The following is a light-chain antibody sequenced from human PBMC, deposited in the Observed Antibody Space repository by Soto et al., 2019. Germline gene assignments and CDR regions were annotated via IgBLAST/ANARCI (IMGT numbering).Light chain of an antibody. V-gene: IGKV1-5*01. CDR3: QQYNTYSRT. CDR1: QRISSW. CDR2: DAS. J-gene: IGKJ1*01. Sequence: DIPMTQSPSTLSSSVGDRVTITCRASQRISSWLAWYQQKPGKAPKLLIYDASSLESGVPSRFRGSGSGTEFTLTISSLQPDDFATYYCQQYNTYSRTFGQGTKVEIK.